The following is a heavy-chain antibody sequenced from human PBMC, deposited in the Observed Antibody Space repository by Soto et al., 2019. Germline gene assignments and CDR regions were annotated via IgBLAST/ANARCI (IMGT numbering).Heavy chain of an antibody. V-gene: IGHV5-51*01. CDR2: IYPTDSDT. CDR1: GYSFANYW. J-gene: IGHJ4*02. Sequence: LGESLKISCSGSGYSFANYWIGWVRQMPGKGLEWMGIIYPTDSDTRYSPSFQGQVTISADKSISTAYLQWNSLQASDTAMYFCATGDSSDYSAAAPADYWGQGTLVTVSS. D-gene: IGHD3-22*01. CDR3: ATGDSSDYSAAAPADY.